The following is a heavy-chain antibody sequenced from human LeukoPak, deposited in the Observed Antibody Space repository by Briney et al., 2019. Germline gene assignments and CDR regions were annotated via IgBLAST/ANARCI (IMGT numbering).Heavy chain of an antibody. D-gene: IGHD5-12*01. CDR1: GGTFSSYA. J-gene: IGHJ5*02. CDR3: ARAGTSTSSSYHHYNIRWLRAAILRGHWFDP. Sequence: RWASVKVSCKASGGTFSSYAISWVRQAPGQGLEWMGGIIPIFGTANYAQKFQGRVTITADKSTSTAYMELSSLRSEDTAVYYCARAGTSTSSSYHHYNIRWLRAAILRGHWFDPWGQGTLVTVSS. CDR2: IIPIFGTA. V-gene: IGHV1-69*06.